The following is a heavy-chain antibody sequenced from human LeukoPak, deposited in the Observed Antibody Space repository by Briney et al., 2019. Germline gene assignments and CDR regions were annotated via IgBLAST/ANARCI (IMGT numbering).Heavy chain of an antibody. CDR1: GFTFSSYA. Sequence: GGSLRLSCAASGFTFSSYAMHWVRQAPGKGLEWVAVISYDGSNKYYADSVKGRFTISRGNSKNTLYLQMNSLRAEDTAVYYCARDRIDDFWSGYYLGGNDYWGQGTLVTVSS. D-gene: IGHD3-3*01. V-gene: IGHV3-30-3*01. CDR2: ISYDGSNK. CDR3: ARDRIDDFWSGYYLGGNDY. J-gene: IGHJ4*02.